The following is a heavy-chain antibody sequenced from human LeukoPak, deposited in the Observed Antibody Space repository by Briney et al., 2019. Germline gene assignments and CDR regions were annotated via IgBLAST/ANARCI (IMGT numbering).Heavy chain of an antibody. CDR1: GFVFSPSG. CDR2: ITSADYA. CDR3: AKQEGATAYFDY. J-gene: IGHJ4*02. D-gene: IGHD1-26*01. Sequence: GGSLRLSCAASGFVFSPSGMTWVRQAPGKGLEWVSTITSADYASYTDSVKGRFTISRDNARNTVYLQMNSLRGEDTAVYYCAKQEGATAYFDYWGQGTLVTVSS. V-gene: IGHV3-21*01.